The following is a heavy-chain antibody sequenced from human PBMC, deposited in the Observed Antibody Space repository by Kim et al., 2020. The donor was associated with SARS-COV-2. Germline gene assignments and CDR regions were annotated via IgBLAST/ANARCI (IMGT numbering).Heavy chain of an antibody. CDR2: INRSGST. V-gene: IGHV4-34*01. Sequence: SETLSLTCAVYGGSFSGYYWSWIRQPPGKGLEWIGEINRSGSTNYNPSLKSRVTISVDTSKNQFSLKLSSVTAADTAVYYCARERLLYVFNAFDSWGQGT. D-gene: IGHD3-3*01. CDR1: GGSFSGYY. CDR3: ARERLLYVFNAFDS. J-gene: IGHJ4*02.